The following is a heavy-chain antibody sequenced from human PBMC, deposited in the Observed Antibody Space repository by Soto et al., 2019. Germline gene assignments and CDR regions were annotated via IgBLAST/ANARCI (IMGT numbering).Heavy chain of an antibody. Sequence: QLQLQESVPGLVKPSETLSLTYTVSGGSISSPHDYWGWIRQSPGRGLEWIASIYYSGSSYYNPSLKSRITISVDTSKNQFSLNLTSVTAADTAVYYCAKHGLTAYMAYYFDLWGRGTLVTVSS. D-gene: IGHD3-16*01. J-gene: IGHJ4*02. V-gene: IGHV4-39*01. CDR2: IYYSGSS. CDR1: GGSISSPHDY. CDR3: AKHGLTAYMAYYFDL.